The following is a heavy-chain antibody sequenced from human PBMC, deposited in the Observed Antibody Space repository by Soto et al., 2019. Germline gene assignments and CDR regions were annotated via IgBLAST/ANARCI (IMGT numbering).Heavy chain of an antibody. D-gene: IGHD3-3*01. CDR3: ARDQLEWLAPLAFDI. CDR1: GYTFTSYG. J-gene: IGHJ3*02. Sequence: ASVKVSCKASGYTFTSYGISWVRQAPGQVLEWMGWISAYNGNTNYAQKLQGRVTMTTDTSTSTAYMELRSLRSDDTAVYYCARDQLEWLAPLAFDIWGQGTMVTVSS. V-gene: IGHV1-18*01. CDR2: ISAYNGNT.